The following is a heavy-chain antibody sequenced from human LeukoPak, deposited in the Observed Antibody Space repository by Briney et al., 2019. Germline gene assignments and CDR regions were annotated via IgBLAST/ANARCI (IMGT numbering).Heavy chain of an antibody. V-gene: IGHV3-7*01. J-gene: IGHJ4*02. CDR3: AKDKPESRLRYFDWLLQRGGPYFDY. CDR1: GFTFSSYW. D-gene: IGHD3-9*01. CDR2: IKQDGSEK. Sequence: QTGGSLRLSCAASGFTFSSYWMSWVRQAPGKGLEWVANIKQDGSEKYYVDSVKGRFTISRDSAKNALYLQMNSLRAEDTAVYYCAKDKPESRLRYFDWLLQRGGPYFDYWGQGTLVTVSS.